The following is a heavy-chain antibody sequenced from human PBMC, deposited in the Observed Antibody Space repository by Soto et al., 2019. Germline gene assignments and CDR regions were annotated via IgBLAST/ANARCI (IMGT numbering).Heavy chain of an antibody. CDR3: ARNDYGDYNDAFDI. V-gene: IGHV4-31*03. J-gene: IGHJ3*02. CDR1: VGSISSGGYY. Sequence: TLSLTCTVSVGSISSGGYYWSWILQHPGKGLEWIGYIYYSGSTYYNPSLKSRVTISVDTSKNQFSLKLSSVTAADTAVYYCARNDYGDYNDAFDIWGQGTMVTVSS. CDR2: IYYSGST. D-gene: IGHD4-17*01.